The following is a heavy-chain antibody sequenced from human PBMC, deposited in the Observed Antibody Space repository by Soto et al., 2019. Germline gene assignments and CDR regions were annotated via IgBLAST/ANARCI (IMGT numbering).Heavy chain of an antibody. V-gene: IGHV3-23*01. CDR1: GLTFSSYA. CDR3: AKDYFDYVWGSYRL. D-gene: IGHD3-16*02. Sequence: GGSLRLSCAASGLTFSSYAMSWVRQAPGKGLEWVSAISGSGGSTYYAGSVKGRFTISRDNSKNTLYLQMNSLRAEDTAVYYCAKDYFDYVWGSYRLWGQGTLVTSPQ. J-gene: IGHJ4*02. CDR2: ISGSGGST.